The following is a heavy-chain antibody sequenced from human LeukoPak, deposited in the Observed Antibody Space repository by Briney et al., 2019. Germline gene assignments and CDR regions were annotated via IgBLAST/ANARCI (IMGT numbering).Heavy chain of an antibody. D-gene: IGHD3-10*01. CDR1: GGSISSSSYY. V-gene: IGHV4-39*07. CDR3: VREGLITMVRGRGRYLDY. Sequence: SETLSLTCTVSGGSISSSSYYWGWIRQPPGKGLEWIGSIYYSGSTYYNPSLKSRVTISVDTSKNQFSLKLSSVTAADTAVYYCVREGLITMVRGRGRYLDYWGQGTLVTVSS. J-gene: IGHJ4*02. CDR2: IYYSGST.